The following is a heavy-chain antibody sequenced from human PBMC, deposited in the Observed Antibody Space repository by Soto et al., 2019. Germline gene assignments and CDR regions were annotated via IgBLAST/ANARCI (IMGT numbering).Heavy chain of an antibody. D-gene: IGHD3-10*01. J-gene: IGHJ6*03. CDR2: IIPIFGTA. CDR1: GGTFSSYA. V-gene: IGHV1-69*13. Sequence: SVKVSCKASGGTFSSYAISWVRQAPGQGLEWMGGIIPIFGTANYAQKFQGRVTITADESTSTAYMELSSLRSEDTAVYYCAKDLVVRGVIITTPTPYYMDVWGKGTTVTVSS. CDR3: AKDLVVRGVIITTPTPYYMDV.